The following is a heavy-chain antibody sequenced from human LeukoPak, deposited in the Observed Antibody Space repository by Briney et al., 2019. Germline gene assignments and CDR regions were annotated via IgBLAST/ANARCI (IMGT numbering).Heavy chain of an antibody. Sequence: PGRSLRLSCAASGFTFSSYGMHWVRQAPGKGLEWVAVISYDGSNKYYADSVKGRFTISRDNSKNTLYLQMNSLRAEDTAVYYCAKDYSQWNTKVNMDVWGQGTTVTVSS. CDR2: ISYDGSNK. CDR3: AKDYSQWNTKVNMDV. V-gene: IGHV3-30*18. CDR1: GFTFSSYG. D-gene: IGHD1/OR15-1a*01. J-gene: IGHJ6*02.